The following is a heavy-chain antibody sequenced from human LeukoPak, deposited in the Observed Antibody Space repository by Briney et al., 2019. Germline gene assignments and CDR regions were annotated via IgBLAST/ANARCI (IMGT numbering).Heavy chain of an antibody. V-gene: IGHV1-18*04. Sequence: ASVKVSCKASGYTFTGYYIHWVRQAPGQGLEWMGYINPNSGYTNYAQKLQGRVTMTTDTSTSTAYMELRSLRSDDTAVYYCARVGWFGEYVTYYFDYWGQGTLVTVSS. CDR1: GYTFTGYY. D-gene: IGHD3-10*01. J-gene: IGHJ4*02. CDR3: ARVGWFGEYVTYYFDY. CDR2: INPNSGYT.